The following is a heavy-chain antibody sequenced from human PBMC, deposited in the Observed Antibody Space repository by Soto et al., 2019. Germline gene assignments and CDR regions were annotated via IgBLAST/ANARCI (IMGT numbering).Heavy chain of an antibody. J-gene: IGHJ4*02. D-gene: IGHD3-9*01. V-gene: IGHV4-59*08. CDR2: IYYSGST. CDR3: ARHPTLRYFDWLLSDYFDY. CDR1: GGSISSYY. Sequence: QVQLQESGPGLVKPSETLSLTCTVSGGSISSYYWSWIRQPPGKGLEWIGYIYYSGSTNYNPSLKSRVPISVDTSKNQFSLKLSSVTAADTAVYYCARHPTLRYFDWLLSDYFDYWGKGTLVTVSS.